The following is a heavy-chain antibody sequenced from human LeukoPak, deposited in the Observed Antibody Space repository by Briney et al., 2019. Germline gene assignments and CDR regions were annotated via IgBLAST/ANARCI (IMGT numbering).Heavy chain of an antibody. D-gene: IGHD4-11*01. V-gene: IGHV3-23*01. J-gene: IGHJ4*02. CDR1: GFTFSSYA. CDR3: AKDKTTVTL. Sequence: GGSLRHSCSASGFTFSSYAMSWVRQAPGKGLEWASAISASGGSTNYADSVKGRFTISRDTSKDTLYLQMNSLRAEDTAVYYCAKDKTTVTLWGQGTLVTVSS. CDR2: ISASGGST.